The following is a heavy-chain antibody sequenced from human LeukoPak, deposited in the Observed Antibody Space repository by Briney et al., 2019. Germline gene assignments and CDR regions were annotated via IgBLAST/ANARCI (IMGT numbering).Heavy chain of an antibody. D-gene: IGHD1-26*01. CDR3: ARPGGSYSLDY. J-gene: IGHJ4*02. Sequence: SETLSLTCTVSGGSMTTYYWSWIRQPPGKGLEWIGYIYYSGNTNYNPSLNSRVTISVDTSKNQFSLKLSSVTAADTAVYYCARPGGSYSLDYWGQGTLVTVSS. V-gene: IGHV4-59*08. CDR2: IYYSGNT. CDR1: GGSMTTYY.